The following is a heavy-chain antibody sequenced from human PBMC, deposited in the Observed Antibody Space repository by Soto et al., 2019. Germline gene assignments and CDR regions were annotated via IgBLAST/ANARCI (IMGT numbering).Heavy chain of an antibody. V-gene: IGHV3-48*04. Sequence: GGSLRLSCAASGFTFSSYSMNWVRQAPGKGLEWVSDISSSRSTIYYAASVKGPFTISRDNANNSLYLQMNSLRAEDTAVYSCVSTSLAERALLDYYGMDVWGKGPTVTFSS. CDR2: ISSSRSTI. CDR3: VSTSLAERALLDYYGMDV. D-gene: IGHD1-26*01. CDR1: GFTFSSYS. J-gene: IGHJ6*04.